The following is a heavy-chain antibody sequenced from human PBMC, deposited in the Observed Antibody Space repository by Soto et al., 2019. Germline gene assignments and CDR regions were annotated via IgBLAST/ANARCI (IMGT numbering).Heavy chain of an antibody. CDR2: IYYSGST. J-gene: IGHJ6*02. D-gene: IGHD3-10*01. V-gene: IGHV4-59*01. CDR3: ATDYYGSGSYYNPAYYYYYGMDV. Sequence: PSETLSLTCTVSGGSISSYYWSWIRQPPGKGLEWIGYIYYSGSTNYNPSLKSRVTISVDTSKNQSSLKLSSVTAADTAVYYCATDYYGSGSYYNPAYYYYYGMDVWGQGTTVTVSS. CDR1: GGSISSYY.